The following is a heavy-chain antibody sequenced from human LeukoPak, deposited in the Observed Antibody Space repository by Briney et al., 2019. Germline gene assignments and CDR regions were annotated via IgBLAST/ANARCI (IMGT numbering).Heavy chain of an antibody. V-gene: IGHV3-74*01. CDR2: INSDGSTT. CDR1: GFTFSSYW. D-gene: IGHD6-19*01. J-gene: IGHJ4*02. Sequence: PGGSLRLSCAASGFTFSSYWMHWVRQVPGKGLVWVSRINSDGSTTNYADSVKGRFTISRDNAKNTLYLHMNSLTAEDTAVYYCASKRYSSGWYEVWGQRTLVTVSS. CDR3: ASKRYSSGWYEV.